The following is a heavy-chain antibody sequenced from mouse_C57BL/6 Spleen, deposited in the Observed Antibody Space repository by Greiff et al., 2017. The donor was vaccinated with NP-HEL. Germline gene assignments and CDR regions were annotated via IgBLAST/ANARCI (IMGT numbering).Heavy chain of an antibody. CDR3: TRETVVAKDYAMDY. Sequence: VHVKQSGTVLARPGASVKMSCKTSGYTFTSYWMHWVKQRPGQGLEWIGAIYPGNSDTSYNQKFKGKAKLTAVTSASTAYLELSSLTNEDSAVYYCTRETVVAKDYAMDYWGQGTSVTVSS. J-gene: IGHJ4*01. D-gene: IGHD1-1*01. CDR1: GYTFTSYW. V-gene: IGHV1-5*01. CDR2: IYPGNSDT.